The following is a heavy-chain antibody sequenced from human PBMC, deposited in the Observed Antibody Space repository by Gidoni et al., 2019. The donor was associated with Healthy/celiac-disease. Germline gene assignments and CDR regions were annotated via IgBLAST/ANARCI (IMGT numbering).Heavy chain of an antibody. D-gene: IGHD3-10*01. CDR2: IYYSGCT. CDR3: ARVLLWFGELLPYYFDY. Sequence: QLQLQESGPGLVKPSETLSLTCTVSGGSISSSIYYWGWIRQPPGKGLEWIGSIYYSGCTYYNPSLKSRVTISVDTSKNQFSLKLSSVTAADTAVYYCARVLLWFGELLPYYFDYWGQGTLVTVSS. V-gene: IGHV4-39*01. J-gene: IGHJ4*02. CDR1: GGSISSSIYY.